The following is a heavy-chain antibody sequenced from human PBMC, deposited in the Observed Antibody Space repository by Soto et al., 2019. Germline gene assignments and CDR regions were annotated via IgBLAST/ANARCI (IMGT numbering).Heavy chain of an antibody. J-gene: IGHJ6*02. CDR1: GYTFTGYY. CDR2: INPNSGGT. Sequence: ASVKVSCKASGYTFTGYYMHWVRQAPGQGLEWMGWINPNSGGTNYAQKFQGWVTMTRDTSISTAYVELSRLRSDDTAVYYCASSMILDSVPYGMDVCGQGTTVTVS. CDR3: ASSMILDSVPYGMDV. D-gene: IGHD3-22*01. V-gene: IGHV1-2*04.